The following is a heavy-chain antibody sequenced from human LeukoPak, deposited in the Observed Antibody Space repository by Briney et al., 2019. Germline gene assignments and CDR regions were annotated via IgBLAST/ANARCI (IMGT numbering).Heavy chain of an antibody. Sequence: GGCLRLSCAASGFTFSSYSMNWVRQAPGKGLEWVSSISSSSSYIYYADSVKGRFTISRDNAKNSLYLQMNSLRAEDTAVYYCARDCDDYGDSLGAFDIWGQGTMVTVSS. CDR2: ISSSSSYI. J-gene: IGHJ3*02. CDR3: ARDCDDYGDSLGAFDI. CDR1: GFTFSSYS. V-gene: IGHV3-21*01. D-gene: IGHD4-17*01.